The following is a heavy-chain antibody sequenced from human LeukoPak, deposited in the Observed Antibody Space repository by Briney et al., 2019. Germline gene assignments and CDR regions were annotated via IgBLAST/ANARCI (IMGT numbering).Heavy chain of an antibody. CDR3: AKDTYLYGGKPL. Sequence: GGSLRLSCAASGFTFSSYGMHWVRQAPGKGLEWVAFIRYDGSNKYYADSVKGRFTISRDNSKNTLYLQMNSLRAEDTAVYYCAKDTYLYGGKPLWGQGPLVTVSS. V-gene: IGHV3-30*02. CDR2: IRYDGSNK. D-gene: IGHD4-23*01. J-gene: IGHJ4*02. CDR1: GFTFSSYG.